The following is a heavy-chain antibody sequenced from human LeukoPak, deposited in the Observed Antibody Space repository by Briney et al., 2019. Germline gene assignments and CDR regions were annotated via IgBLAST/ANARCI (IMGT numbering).Heavy chain of an antibody. CDR1: GFTFSSYG. V-gene: IGHV3-30*18. CDR3: AKAWADYYYDY. Sequence: GRSLRLSCAASGFTFSSYGMHWVRQAPGKGLEWVAVISYDGSNKYYADSVKGRFTISRDNSKNTLYLQMNSLRAEDTAVYYCAKAWADYYYDYWGQGTLVTVSS. D-gene: IGHD2-21*02. CDR2: ISYDGSNK. J-gene: IGHJ4*02.